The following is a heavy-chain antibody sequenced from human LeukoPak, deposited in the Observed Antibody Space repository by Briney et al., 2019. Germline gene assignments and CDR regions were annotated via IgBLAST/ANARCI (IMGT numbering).Heavy chain of an antibody. CDR2: ISWNSGSI. V-gene: IGHV3-9*01. CDR1: GFTFDDYA. Sequence: SGGSLRLSCAASGFTFDDYAMHWVRQAPGKGLEWVSGISWNSGSIVYADSVKGRFTISRDNAKNSLYLQMNSLRAEDTALYYCAKAISYYYGSGCDYWGQGTLVTVSS. D-gene: IGHD3-10*01. CDR3: AKAISYYYGSGCDY. J-gene: IGHJ4*02.